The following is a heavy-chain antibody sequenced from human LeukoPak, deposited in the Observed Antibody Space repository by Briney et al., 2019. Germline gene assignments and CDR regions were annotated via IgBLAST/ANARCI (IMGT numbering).Heavy chain of an antibody. D-gene: IGHD6-19*01. Sequence: SETLSLTCAVYGGSFSGYYWSWIRQPPGKGLEWIGEINHSGSTNYNTSLKSRVTISVDTSKNQFSLKLSSVTAADTAVYYCARDRIAVAGGYFQHWGQGTLVTVSS. J-gene: IGHJ1*01. CDR2: INHSGST. CDR3: ARDRIAVAGGYFQH. CDR1: GGSFSGYY. V-gene: IGHV4-34*01.